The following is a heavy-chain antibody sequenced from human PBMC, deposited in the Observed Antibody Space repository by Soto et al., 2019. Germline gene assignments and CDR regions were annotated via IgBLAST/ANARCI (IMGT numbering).Heavy chain of an antibody. CDR2: IYFSGST. CDR3: ARDSHSQQPNHRWGGGYMDV. Sequence: QLQLRESGPGLVKPSQTLSLTCAVSGGSISNGGYYWSWIRQHPGKGLEWIGSIYFSGSTYYNPSRKSLVTISVAAPKNRFSRKLSSVPAADTAVYYCARDSHSQQPNHRWGGGYMDVWGKGTTVTVSS. CDR1: GGSISNGGYY. J-gene: IGHJ6*03. D-gene: IGHD6-13*01. V-gene: IGHV4-31*01.